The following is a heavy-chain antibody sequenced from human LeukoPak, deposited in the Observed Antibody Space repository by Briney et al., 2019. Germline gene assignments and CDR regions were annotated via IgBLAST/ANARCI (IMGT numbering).Heavy chain of an antibody. CDR1: GFNFNTFW. Sequence: GGSLRLSCAASGFNFNTFWMTWVRQAPGKGLEWVANIKEDGSEEYYVDSVKGRFTISRDNAKNSLYLQMNSLRAEDTAVYYCARLYGSANQFDYWGQGTLVTVSS. CDR3: ARLYGSANQFDY. V-gene: IGHV3-7*01. J-gene: IGHJ4*02. CDR2: IKEDGSEE. D-gene: IGHD3-10*01.